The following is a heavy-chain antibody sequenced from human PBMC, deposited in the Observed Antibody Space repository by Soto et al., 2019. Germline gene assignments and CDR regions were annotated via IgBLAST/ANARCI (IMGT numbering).Heavy chain of an antibody. CDR2: ITTDKGKT. V-gene: IGHV1-18*01. CDR1: GYTFTNYG. J-gene: IGHJ4*02. Sequence: QVQLVQSGPEVKKPGASVKVSCKTSGYTFTNYGISWVRQAPGQGLEWMGWITTDKGKTTYAQKFQGRVTMTTDTSARTAYMELRSLRADDTAIDYCATRSPAFDYWGQGTLVTVSS. CDR3: ATRSPAFDY.